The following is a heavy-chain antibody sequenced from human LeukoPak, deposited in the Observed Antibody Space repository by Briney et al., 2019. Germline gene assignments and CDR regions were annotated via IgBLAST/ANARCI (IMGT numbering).Heavy chain of an antibody. CDR2: ISHDGSDK. CDR1: GFTFSSYG. V-gene: IGHV3-30*03. J-gene: IGHJ4*02. Sequence: PGRSLRLSCAVSGFTFSSYGMHWVRQAPGKGPEWVAAISHDGSDKYYADSVKGRFTISRDNSKNTLYLQMNSLRAEDTAVYYCAREGLRYYWGQGTLVTVSS. CDR3: AREGLRYY. D-gene: IGHD4-17*01.